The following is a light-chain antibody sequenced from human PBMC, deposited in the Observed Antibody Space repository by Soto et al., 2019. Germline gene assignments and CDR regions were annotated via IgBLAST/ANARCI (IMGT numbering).Light chain of an antibody. CDR1: TSDIEAYDL. J-gene: IGLJ1*01. Sequence: QSVLTQPASVSGSPGQSITISCTGSTSDIEAYDLVSWYQQHPGKAPSLIIYEVNKRPSGVSNRFSGSKSGDTASLTISGLQADDEADYYCCSYARASNYVFGTGTKGTVL. V-gene: IGLV2-23*02. CDR3: CSYARASNYV. CDR2: EVN.